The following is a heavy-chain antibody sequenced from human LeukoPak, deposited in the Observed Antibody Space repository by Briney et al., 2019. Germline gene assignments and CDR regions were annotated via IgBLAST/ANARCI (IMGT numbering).Heavy chain of an antibody. J-gene: IGHJ4*02. V-gene: IGHV3-7*01. CDR1: GFTFSHYW. CDR3: ARDQYYGSGTYYNPSKGYFDY. Sequence: GGSLRLSCAASGFTFSHYWMSWVRQAPGKGLEWVANIKQDGSEKYYVDSMKGRFTISRDNAKNSLYLQMNSLRAEDTAVYYCARDQYYGSGTYYNPSKGYFDYWGQGTLVTVSS. CDR2: IKQDGSEK. D-gene: IGHD3-10*01.